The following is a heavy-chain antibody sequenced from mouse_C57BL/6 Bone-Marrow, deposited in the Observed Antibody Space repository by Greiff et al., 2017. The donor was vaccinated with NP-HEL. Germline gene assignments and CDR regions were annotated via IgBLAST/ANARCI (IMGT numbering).Heavy chain of an antibody. J-gene: IGHJ2*01. CDR2: IRNKANGYTT. Sequence: DVKLVESGGGLVQPGGSLSLSCAASGFTFTDYYMSWVRQPPGKALEWLGFIRNKANGYTTEYSASVKGRFTISRDNSQSIVYLQMNALRAEDSATYYCARYLAQLGPGYWGQGTTLTVSS. CDR1: GFTFTDYY. V-gene: IGHV7-3*01. D-gene: IGHD4-1*02. CDR3: ARYLAQLGPGY.